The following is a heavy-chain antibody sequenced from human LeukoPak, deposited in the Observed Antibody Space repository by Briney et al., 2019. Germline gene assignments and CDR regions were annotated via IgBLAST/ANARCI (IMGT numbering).Heavy chain of an antibody. Sequence: GGSLRLSCAASGFTFSSYWMSWVRQAPGKGLEWVANIKQDGSEKYYVDSVKGRFTISRDNSKNTLYLQMNSLRAEDTAVYYCARRHCTNGVCYFDYWGQGTLVTVSS. J-gene: IGHJ4*02. CDR1: GFTFSSYW. CDR3: ARRHCTNGVCYFDY. D-gene: IGHD2-8*01. V-gene: IGHV3-7*05. CDR2: IKQDGSEK.